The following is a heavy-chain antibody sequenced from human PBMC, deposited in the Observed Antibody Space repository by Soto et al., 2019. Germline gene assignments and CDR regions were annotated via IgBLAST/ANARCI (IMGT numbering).Heavy chain of an antibody. Sequence: QVQLVQSGAEVKKPGASVKVSCKASGYTFTSYGISWVRQAPGQGLEWMGWISVYNGHTNYAQELQGRVTMTTDTXXXXXXXXXXXXXXXXXXXXXXXXXXXXXXXXXXXXXXXXXGMDVWGQGTTVTVSS. J-gene: IGHJ6*02. V-gene: IGHV1-18*01. CDR3: XXXXXXXXXXXXXXXXXXXGMDV. CDR1: GYTFTSYG. CDR2: ISVYNGHT.